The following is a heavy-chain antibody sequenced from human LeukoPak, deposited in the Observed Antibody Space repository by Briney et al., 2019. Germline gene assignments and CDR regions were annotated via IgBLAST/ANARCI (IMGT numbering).Heavy chain of an antibody. J-gene: IGHJ4*02. CDR1: GYTFTSYG. CDR2: ISAYNGNT. Sequence: ASVKVSCKASGYTFTSYGINWVRQAPGQGLEWMGWISAYNGNTNYAQKLQGRVTMTTDTSTSTAYMELRSLRSDDTAVYYCARVGMVATAGYFDYWGQGTLVTVSS. CDR3: ARVGMVATAGYFDY. V-gene: IGHV1-18*01. D-gene: IGHD2-21*02.